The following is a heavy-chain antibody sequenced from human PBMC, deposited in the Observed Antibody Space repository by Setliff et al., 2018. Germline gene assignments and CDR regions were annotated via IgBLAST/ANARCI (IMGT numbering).Heavy chain of an antibody. Sequence: PSETLSLTCTVSGGSISSGGYYWSWIRQHPGKGLEWIGYIYYSGSTYYNPSLKSRVTISVDTSKNQFSLKLSSVTAADTAVYYCAREAGYYDSSGPVGVPYYYYMDVWGKGTTVTVS. J-gene: IGHJ6*03. CDR1: GGSISSGGYY. CDR2: IYYSGST. CDR3: AREAGYYDSSGPVGVPYYYYMDV. V-gene: IGHV4-31*03. D-gene: IGHD3-22*01.